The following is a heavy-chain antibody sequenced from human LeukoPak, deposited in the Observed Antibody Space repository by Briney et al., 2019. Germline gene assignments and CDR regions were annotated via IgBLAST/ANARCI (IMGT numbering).Heavy chain of an antibody. V-gene: IGHV3-64*01. CDR1: GFTSSDYA. D-gene: IGHD3-10*01. J-gene: IGHJ4*02. CDR2: ISTDGGGT. Sequence: PGGSLRLSCAASGFTSSDYAMHWVRQAPGKGLEYVSAISTDGGGTYYVNSVKGRFTISRDNSKNTLYLQMGSLRAEDMAVYYCARYGSGSYYHYWGQGTLVTVSS. CDR3: ARYGSGSYYHY.